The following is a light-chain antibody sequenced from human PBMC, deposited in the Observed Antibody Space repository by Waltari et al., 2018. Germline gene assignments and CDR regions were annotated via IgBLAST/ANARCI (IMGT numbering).Light chain of an antibody. J-gene: IGKJ1*01. CDR1: QSISSY. CDR2: ASS. V-gene: IGKV1-39*01. Sequence: DIQMTQSPSSLSASVGDRVTITCRASQSISSYLNWYQQKPGKAPKLLIYASSSLRSGVPSRFSCSGSGTDFTLTISSLQPEDFATYYCQQSYITPWTFGQGTKVEFK. CDR3: QQSYITPWT.